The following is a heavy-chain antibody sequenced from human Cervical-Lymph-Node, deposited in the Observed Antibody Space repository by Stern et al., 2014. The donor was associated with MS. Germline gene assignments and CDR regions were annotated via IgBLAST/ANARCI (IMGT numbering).Heavy chain of an antibody. CDR3: ARLAYTSAYYGERLHLFDY. V-gene: IGHV7-4-1*02. CDR2: ISTDTGNP. Sequence: VQLVESGSELKKPGASVKVSCKASGYTFTTYPMNWVRQAPGQGLEWMGWISTDTGNPTYAQVFTGRFVFSLDTSVSTAYLQISSLKADDTAVYYCARLAYTSAYYGERLHLFDYWGQGTLVAVSS. CDR1: GYTFTTYP. J-gene: IGHJ4*02. D-gene: IGHD6-19*01.